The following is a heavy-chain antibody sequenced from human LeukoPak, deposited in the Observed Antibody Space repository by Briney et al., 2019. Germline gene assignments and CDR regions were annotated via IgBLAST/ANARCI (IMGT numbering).Heavy chain of an antibody. CDR3: ASFPHSSWNNWFDP. Sequence: GGSLRLSCAASGFTFSSYSMNWVRQAPGKGLEWVSSISSSSSYIYYADSVKGRFTISRDNAKNSLYLQMNSLRAEDTAVYYCASFPHSSWNNWFDPWGQGTLATVSS. CDR2: ISSSSSYI. D-gene: IGHD6-13*01. CDR1: GFTFSSYS. V-gene: IGHV3-21*01. J-gene: IGHJ5*02.